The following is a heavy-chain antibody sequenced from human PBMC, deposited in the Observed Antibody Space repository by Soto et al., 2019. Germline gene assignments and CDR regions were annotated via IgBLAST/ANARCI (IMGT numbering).Heavy chain of an antibody. Sequence: ASVKVSFKASGYTYTQYFIHWVRQAPAQGLDWMGWINPKRRGTTYPQKFQDRATMTRDTSYHKAYVEPKGLRYTHTDICYCARLTLKAGIWFDPWGQGTLVTVSS. CDR2: INPKRRGT. V-gene: IGHV1-2*02. CDR3: ARLTLKAGIWFDP. CDR1: GYTYTQYF. J-gene: IGHJ5*02.